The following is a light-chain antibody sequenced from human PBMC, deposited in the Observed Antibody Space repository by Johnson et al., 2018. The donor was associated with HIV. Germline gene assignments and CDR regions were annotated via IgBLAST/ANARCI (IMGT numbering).Light chain of an antibody. CDR1: SSNIGKNY. CDR3: ATWDSSLRWV. Sequence: QSVLTQPPSVSAAPGQKVTISCSGSSSNIGKNYVSWYQQFPGTAPKLLIYENNKRPSGIPERFSGSKSGTSATLGITGLQTGDEADYYCATWDSSLRWVFGTG. CDR2: ENN. V-gene: IGLV1-51*02. J-gene: IGLJ1*01.